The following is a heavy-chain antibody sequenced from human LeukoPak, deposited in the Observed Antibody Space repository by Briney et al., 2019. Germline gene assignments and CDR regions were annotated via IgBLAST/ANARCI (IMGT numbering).Heavy chain of an antibody. D-gene: IGHD3-22*01. J-gene: IGHJ4*02. CDR1: GGTFSSYA. CDR3: AAGGPRDSSGYHTPGAADY. V-gene: IGHV1-69*05. CDR2: IIPIFGTA. Sequence: ASVKVSCKASGGTFSSYAISWVRQAPGQGLEWMGGIIPIFGTANYAQKFQERVTITRDMSTSTAYMELSSLRSEDTAVYYCAAGGPRDSSGYHTPGAADYWGQGTLVTVSS.